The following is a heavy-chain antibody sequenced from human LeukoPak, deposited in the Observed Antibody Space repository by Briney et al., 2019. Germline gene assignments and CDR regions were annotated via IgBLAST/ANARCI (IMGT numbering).Heavy chain of an antibody. V-gene: IGHV1-18*01. Sequence: ASVKVSCNASGYTFTSYGISWVRQAPGQGLEWMGWISAYNGNTNYAQKLQGRVTMTTDTSTSTAYMELRSLRSDDTAVYYCARDSLSVDTAMVRWFDPWGQGTLVTVSS. CDR3: ARDSLSVDTAMVRWFDP. CDR2: ISAYNGNT. D-gene: IGHD5-18*01. J-gene: IGHJ5*02. CDR1: GYTFTSYG.